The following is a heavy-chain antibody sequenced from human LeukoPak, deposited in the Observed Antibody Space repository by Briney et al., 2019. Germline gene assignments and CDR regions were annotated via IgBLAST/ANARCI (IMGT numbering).Heavy chain of an antibody. CDR3: ARDLMNYVWGSYRDY. Sequence: AASVKVSCKASGYTFTSYGISWVRQAPGQGLEWMGWISAYNGNTNYAQKLQGRVTMTTDTSTSTAYMELRSLRSDDTAVYYCARDLMNYVWGSYRDYWGQGTLVTVPS. V-gene: IGHV1-18*01. D-gene: IGHD3-16*02. CDR1: GYTFTSYG. J-gene: IGHJ4*02. CDR2: ISAYNGNT.